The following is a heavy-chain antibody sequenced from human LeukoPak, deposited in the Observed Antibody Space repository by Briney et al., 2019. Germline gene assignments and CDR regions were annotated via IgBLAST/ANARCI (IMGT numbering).Heavy chain of an antibody. V-gene: IGHV1-8*01. J-gene: IGHJ6*02. CDR1: GYTFTSYD. CDR3: ARGYDFWSGYGVYYYGMDV. CDR2: MNPNSGNT. Sequence: GASVKVSCKASGYTFTSYDINWVRQATGQGLEWMGWMNPNSGNTGYAQEFQGRVTMTRNTSISTAYMELSSLRSEDTAVYYCARGYDFWSGYGVYYYGMDVWGQGTTVTVSS. D-gene: IGHD3-3*01.